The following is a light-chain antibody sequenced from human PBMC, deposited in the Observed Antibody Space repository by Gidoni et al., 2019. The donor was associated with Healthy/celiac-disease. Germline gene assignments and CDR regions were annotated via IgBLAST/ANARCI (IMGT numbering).Light chain of an antibody. J-gene: IGKJ4*01. CDR3: QQRSNCL. V-gene: IGKV3-11*01. Sequence: EIVLPQSPATLSLSPGERATLSCRASQSVSSYLAWYQQKPGQAPRLLIYDASNRATGIPARCSGSGSGTDFTLTISSLEPEDFAVYYCQQRSNCLFGGGTKVEIK. CDR2: DAS. CDR1: QSVSSY.